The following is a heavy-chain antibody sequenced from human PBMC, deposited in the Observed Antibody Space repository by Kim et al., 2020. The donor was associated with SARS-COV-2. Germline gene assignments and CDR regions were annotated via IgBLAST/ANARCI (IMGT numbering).Heavy chain of an antibody. Sequence: GGSLRLSCAASGFTFSSYAMHWVRQAPGKGLEWVAVISYDVSNKYYADSVKGRFTISRDNSKNTLYLQMNSLRAEDTAVYYCARDDYDSSGYGPNAWPHYFQHWGQGTLVTVSS. CDR1: GFTFSSYA. J-gene: IGHJ1*01. CDR3: ARDDYDSSGYGPNAWPHYFQH. D-gene: IGHD3-22*01. V-gene: IGHV3-30-3*01. CDR2: ISYDVSNK.